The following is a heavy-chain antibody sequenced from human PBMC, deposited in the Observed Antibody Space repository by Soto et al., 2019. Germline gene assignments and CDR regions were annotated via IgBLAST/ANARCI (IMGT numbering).Heavy chain of an antibody. J-gene: IGHJ4*02. Sequence: QMQLQQWGAGLLKPSETLTLTCAVYRGSFRGYYWSWIRQPPGKGLEWIGEINHSGSTNYNPSLKSRVTISVDTSKNQFSLKLNSVTAADTAVYYCARGGSGWYTGYWGQGTLVTVSS. V-gene: IGHV4-34*01. CDR3: ARGGSGWYTGY. D-gene: IGHD6-19*01. CDR1: RGSFRGYY. CDR2: INHSGST.